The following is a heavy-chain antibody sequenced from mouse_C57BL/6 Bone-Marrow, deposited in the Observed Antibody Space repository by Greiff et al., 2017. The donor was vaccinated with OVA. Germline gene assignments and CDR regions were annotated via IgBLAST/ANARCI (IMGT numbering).Heavy chain of an antibody. CDR3: AREGYDVDWYFDV. D-gene: IGHD2-2*01. V-gene: IGHV1-69*01. Sequence: VKLQQPGAELVMPGASVKLSCKASGYTFTSYWMHWVKQRPGQGLEWIGEIDPSDSYTNYNQKFKGKSTLTVDKSSSTAYMQLSSLTSEDSAVDYCAREGYDVDWYFDVWGTGTTVTVSS. CDR2: IDPSDSYT. J-gene: IGHJ1*03. CDR1: GYTFTSYW.